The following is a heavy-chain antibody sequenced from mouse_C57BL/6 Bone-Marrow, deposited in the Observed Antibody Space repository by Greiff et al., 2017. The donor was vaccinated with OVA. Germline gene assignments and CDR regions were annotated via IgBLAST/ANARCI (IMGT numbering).Heavy chain of an antibody. Sequence: EVHLVESGGGLVQPKGSLKLSCAASGFSFNTYAMNWVRQAPGKGLEWVARIRSKSNNYATYYADSVKDRFTISRDDSESMLYLQMNNLKTEDTAMYYCVRRGYYDDPYAMDYWGQGTSVTVSS. CDR2: IRSKSNNYAT. CDR3: VRRGYYDDPYAMDY. D-gene: IGHD2-13*01. CDR1: GFSFNTYA. V-gene: IGHV10-1*01. J-gene: IGHJ4*01.